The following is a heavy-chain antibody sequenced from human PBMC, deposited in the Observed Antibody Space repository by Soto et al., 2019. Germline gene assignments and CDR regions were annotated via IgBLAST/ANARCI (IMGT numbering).Heavy chain of an antibody. Sequence: GASVKVSCKASGGTFSSYAISWVRQAPGQGLEWMGGIIPIFGTANYAQKFQGRVTITADESTSTAYMELSSLRSEDTAVYYCARAGYDFWSGPPPGPPYYYYGMDVWGQGTTVPVSS. D-gene: IGHD3-3*01. CDR1: GGTFSSYA. V-gene: IGHV1-69*13. CDR2: IIPIFGTA. CDR3: ARAGYDFWSGPPPGPPYYYYGMDV. J-gene: IGHJ6*02.